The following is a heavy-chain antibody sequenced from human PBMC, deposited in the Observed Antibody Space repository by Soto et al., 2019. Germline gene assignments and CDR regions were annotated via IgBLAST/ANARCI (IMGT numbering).Heavy chain of an antibody. Sequence: ASVKVSCKASGYTFTSYAMHWVRQAPGQRLEWMGWINAGNGNTKYSQKFQGRVTITRDTSASTAYMELSSLRSEDTAGYYCARALPLIAAAGNLDYWGQGTLVTVSS. CDR1: GYTFTSYA. V-gene: IGHV1-3*01. D-gene: IGHD6-13*01. CDR3: ARALPLIAAAGNLDY. CDR2: INAGNGNT. J-gene: IGHJ4*02.